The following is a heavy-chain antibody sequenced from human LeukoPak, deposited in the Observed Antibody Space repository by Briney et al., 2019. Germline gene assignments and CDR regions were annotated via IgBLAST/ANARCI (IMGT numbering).Heavy chain of an antibody. J-gene: IGHJ4*02. CDR2: IHHTGTT. V-gene: IGHV4-59*13. CDR1: GXSISGYY. Sequence: PSETLSLTCTVSGXSISGYYWSWIRQAPGKGLEWIGYIHHTGTTHYNPSLESRVTMSVDSYKNQFSLKLTSVTAADTAVYYCARGSPRVESWGQGTRVTVSS. CDR3: ARGSPRVES.